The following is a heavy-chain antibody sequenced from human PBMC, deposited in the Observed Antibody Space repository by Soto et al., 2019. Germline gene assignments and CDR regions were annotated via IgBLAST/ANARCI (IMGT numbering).Heavy chain of an antibody. CDR3: ARVGGD. D-gene: IGHD2-21*01. CDR1: GFTFRSSA. CDR2: ISNDGGKT. Sequence: QEPLVESGGGVVQPGRSVRLSCAASGFTFRSSAMHWVRQAPGKGLEWLSYISNDGGKTYYADAVKGRFTISRDNSMNSLFLQMDSLRTEDTAVYYCARVGGDWGQGTLVTVSS. J-gene: IGHJ4*02. V-gene: IGHV3-30-3*01.